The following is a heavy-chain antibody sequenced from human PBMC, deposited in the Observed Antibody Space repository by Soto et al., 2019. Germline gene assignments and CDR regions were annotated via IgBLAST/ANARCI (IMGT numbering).Heavy chain of an antibody. CDR1: GDSITNSY. J-gene: IGHJ5*02. Sequence: QVQLQESGPGLVKPSETLSLTCTVSGDSITNSYGSWIRQPPGKGLEWIGYSFHSGSANYNPSVQGGVAISVDTAKSQLSLKRTSMTAADTAVYYCARVVDFDALTGHFRGAGWFDPWGQGTPVTVSS. D-gene: IGHD3-9*01. V-gene: IGHV4-59*01. CDR2: SFHSGSA. CDR3: ARVVDFDALTGHFRGAGWFDP.